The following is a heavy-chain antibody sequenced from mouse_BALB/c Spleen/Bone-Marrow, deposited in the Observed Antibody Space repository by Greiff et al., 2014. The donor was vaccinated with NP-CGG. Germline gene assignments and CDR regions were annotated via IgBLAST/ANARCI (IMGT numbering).Heavy chain of an antibody. CDR3: ARDRGHYFDY. D-gene: IGHD3-1*01. V-gene: IGHV3-6*02. CDR1: GYSITSGYY. Sequence: ESGPGLVKPSQSLSLTCSVPGYSITSGYYWNWIRQFPGNKLEWMGYKSYDGSNNYNPSLKNRMSITRDTSKNQFFLKLNSVTTEDTGTYYCARDRGHYFDYWGQGTTLTVSS. J-gene: IGHJ2*01. CDR2: KSYDGSN.